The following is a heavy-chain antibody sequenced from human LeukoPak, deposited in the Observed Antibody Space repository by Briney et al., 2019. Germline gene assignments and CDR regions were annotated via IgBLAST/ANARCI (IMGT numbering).Heavy chain of an antibody. J-gene: IGHJ3*02. Sequence: PGGSLRLSCAASGFTFSSYAMHWVRQAPGKGLEWVAVISYDGSNKYYADSVKGRFTISRDNSKNTLYLQMNSLRAEDTAVYYCARDRNICSSTSCHGDAFDIWGQGTMVTVSS. D-gene: IGHD2-2*01. V-gene: IGHV3-30*04. CDR1: GFTFSSYA. CDR3: ARDRNICSSTSCHGDAFDI. CDR2: ISYDGSNK.